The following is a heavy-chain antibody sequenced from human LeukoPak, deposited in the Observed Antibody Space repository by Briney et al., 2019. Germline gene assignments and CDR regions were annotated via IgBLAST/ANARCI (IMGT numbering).Heavy chain of an antibody. J-gene: IGHJ4*02. V-gene: IGHV1-3*01. D-gene: IGHD2-2*02. CDR1: GYTFTSYA. CDR3: ARVRGYCSSTSCYTSAIGYFDY. Sequence: ASVKVSCKASGYTFTSYAMHWVRQAPGQRLEWMGWINAGNGNTKYSQKFQGRVTITRDTSASTAYMELSSLRSEDTAVYYCARVRGYCSSTSCYTSAIGYFDYWGQGTLVTVSS. CDR2: INAGNGNT.